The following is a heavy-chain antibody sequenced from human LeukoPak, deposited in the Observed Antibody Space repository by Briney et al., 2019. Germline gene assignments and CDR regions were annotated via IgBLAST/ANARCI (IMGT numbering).Heavy chain of an antibody. CDR2: IKSKTDGGTT. Sequence: PGGSLRLSCAASGFTFSNAWMSWVRQAPGKGLEWVGRIKSKTDGGTTDYAAPVKGRFTSSRDDSKNTLYLQMNSLKTEDTAVYYCTTGHYYDSSGPDYWGQGTLVTVSS. D-gene: IGHD3-22*01. V-gene: IGHV3-15*01. CDR1: GFTFSNAW. CDR3: TTGHYYDSSGPDY. J-gene: IGHJ4*02.